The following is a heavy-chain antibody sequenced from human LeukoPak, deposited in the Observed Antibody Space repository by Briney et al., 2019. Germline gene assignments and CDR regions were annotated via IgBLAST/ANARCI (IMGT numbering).Heavy chain of an antibody. V-gene: IGHV1-2*06. Sequence: ASVKVSCKASGYTFTGYYMHWVRQAPGQGLEWMGRINPNSGGTNYAQKFQGRVTITRDTSASTAYMELSSLRSEDTAVYYCAVTYYDFWSGFFPFSYWGQGTLVTVSS. D-gene: IGHD3-3*01. CDR1: GYTFTGYY. J-gene: IGHJ4*02. CDR3: AVTYYDFWSGFFPFSY. CDR2: INPNSGGT.